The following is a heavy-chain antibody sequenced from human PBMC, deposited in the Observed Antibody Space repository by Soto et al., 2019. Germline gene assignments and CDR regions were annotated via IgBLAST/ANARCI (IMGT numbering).Heavy chain of an antibody. J-gene: IGHJ4*02. Sequence: QVQLQESGPGLVKPSQTLSLTCTVSGGSISSGGYYWSWIRQHPGKGLEWIGYIYYSGSTYYNPSLKSSVTISVDTSKNQFSLKLSSVTAADTAVYYLARSGSYTGWGDYWGQGTLVTVSS. CDR1: GGSISSGGYY. V-gene: IGHV4-31*03. CDR3: ARSGSYTGWGDY. CDR2: IYYSGST. D-gene: IGHD1-26*01.